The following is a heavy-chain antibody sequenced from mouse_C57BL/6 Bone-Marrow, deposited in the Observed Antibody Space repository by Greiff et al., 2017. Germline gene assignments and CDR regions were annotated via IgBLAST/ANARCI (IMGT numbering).Heavy chain of an antibody. CDR3: TYSNPAWFAY. V-gene: IGHV14-4*01. CDR2: IDPENGDT. D-gene: IGHD2-5*01. J-gene: IGHJ3*01. CDR1: GFNIKDDY. Sequence: VQLQQSGAELVRPGASVKLSCTASGFNIKDDYMHWVKQRPEQALEWIGWIDPENGDTEYASKFQGKATITADTSSNTAYLQLSSLTSEDTAVYYCTYSNPAWFAYWGQGTLVTVSA.